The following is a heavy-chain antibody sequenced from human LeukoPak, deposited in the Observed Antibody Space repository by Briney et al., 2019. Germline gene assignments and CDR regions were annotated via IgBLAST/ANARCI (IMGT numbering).Heavy chain of an antibody. D-gene: IGHD6-19*01. CDR1: AYTFTNYA. CDR3: ARDRAVAGFHLEAY. CDR2: ISAGNGNT. J-gene: IGHJ4*02. V-gene: IGHV1-3*01. Sequence: GASVKVSCKASAYTFTNYAIPWVRQAPGQRLEWMGWISAGNGNTKYSQKIQGRVSITRDTSASTAYMELSSLRSDDTAVYFCARDRAVAGFHLEAYWGQGTLVTVSS.